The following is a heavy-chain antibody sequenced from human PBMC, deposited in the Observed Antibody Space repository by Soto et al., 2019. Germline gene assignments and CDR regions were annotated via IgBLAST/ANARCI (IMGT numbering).Heavy chain of an antibody. V-gene: IGHV4-59*01. CDR3: ARYRREAVAGYTLDN. CDR2: VYNSGST. CDR1: GGSISSNY. J-gene: IGHJ4*02. Sequence: SETLSLTCTVSGGSISSNYWTWIRQPPGRGLEWIGYVYNSGSTNYNPSLKSRVTISEDTSKSQFSLKVNSMTAADTAVYYCARYRREAVAGYTLDNWGQGILVTVSS. D-gene: IGHD6-13*01.